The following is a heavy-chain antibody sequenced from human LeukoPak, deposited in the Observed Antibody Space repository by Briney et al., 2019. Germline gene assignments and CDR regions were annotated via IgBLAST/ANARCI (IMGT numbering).Heavy chain of an antibody. D-gene: IGHD5-18*01. CDR1: GGSIRSYF. Sequence: PSETLSLTCSVSGGSIRSYFWSWIRQPPGKELEWIGHIYSSGGTNYNPSLKSRVTISVDTSKNQFSLKLSSVTAADTAVYYCARDVIEGYSYGPGYYYYYGMDVWGQGTTVTVSS. CDR3: ARDVIEGYSYGPGYYYYYGMDV. V-gene: IGHV4-59*01. J-gene: IGHJ6*02. CDR2: IYSSGGT.